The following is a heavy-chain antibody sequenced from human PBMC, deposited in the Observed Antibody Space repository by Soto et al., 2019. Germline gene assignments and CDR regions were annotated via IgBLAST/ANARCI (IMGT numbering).Heavy chain of an antibody. CDR3: AGRGFPPYYYYYGMDV. CDR1: GYTFTGYY. D-gene: IGHD3-10*01. Sequence: GASVKVSCKASGYTFTGYYMHWVRQAPGQGLEWMGWINPNSGGTNYAQKFQGRVTMTRDTSISTAYMELSRLRSDDTAVYYCAGRGFPPYYYYYGMDVWGQGTTVTVSS. J-gene: IGHJ6*02. V-gene: IGHV1-2*02. CDR2: INPNSGGT.